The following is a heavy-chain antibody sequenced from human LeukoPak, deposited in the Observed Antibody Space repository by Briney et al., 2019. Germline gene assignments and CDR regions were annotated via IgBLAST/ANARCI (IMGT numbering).Heavy chain of an antibody. CDR1: GFTFSSHG. CDR2: ISGSGDYT. V-gene: IGHV3-23*01. Sequence: GGSLRLSCAASGFTFSSHGMSWVRQAPGKGLEWVSTISGSGDYTYYADSVKGRFTISRDDSKNTLYLQMNSLGAEDTALYYCAKLLYSVYYMDVWGKGTTVTVSS. D-gene: IGHD4-11*01. CDR3: AKLLYSVYYMDV. J-gene: IGHJ6*03.